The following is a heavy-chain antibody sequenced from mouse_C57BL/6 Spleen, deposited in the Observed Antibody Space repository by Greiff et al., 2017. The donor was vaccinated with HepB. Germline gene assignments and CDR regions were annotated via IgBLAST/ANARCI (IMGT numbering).Heavy chain of an antibody. V-gene: IGHV5-17*01. Sequence: EVKVVESGGGLVKPGGSLKLSCAASGFTFSDYGMHWVRQAPEKGLEWVAYISSGSSTIYYADTVKGRFTISRDNAKNTLFLQMTSLRSEDTAMYYCARLNYSNYDYAMDYWGQGTSVTVSS. CDR2: ISSGSSTI. CDR3: ARLNYSNYDYAMDY. J-gene: IGHJ4*01. D-gene: IGHD2-5*01. CDR1: GFTFSDYG.